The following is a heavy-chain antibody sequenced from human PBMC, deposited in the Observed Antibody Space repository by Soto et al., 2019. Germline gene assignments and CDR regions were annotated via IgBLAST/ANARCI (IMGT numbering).Heavy chain of an antibody. J-gene: IGHJ4*02. Sequence: EVQLLESGGDLVQPGGSLRLSCAASGLIFSDYAMSWVLQAPGKGLECVACISGSGGNTFYADSVKGRFTISRDNSKNTLSLHMNSLRVDDTAVYFCAKDRFGIVGPVDYWGQGTLVTVSS. CDR3: AKDRFGIVGPVDY. CDR2: ISGSGGNT. CDR1: GLIFSDYA. V-gene: IGHV3-23*01. D-gene: IGHD1-26*01.